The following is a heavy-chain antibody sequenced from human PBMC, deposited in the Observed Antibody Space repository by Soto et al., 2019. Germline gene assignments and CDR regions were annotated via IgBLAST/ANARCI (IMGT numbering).Heavy chain of an antibody. CDR1: GFTFSSYE. D-gene: IGHD6-19*01. V-gene: IGHV3-48*03. J-gene: IGHJ4*02. CDR2: ISSSGSTI. CDR3: ARGLIAVAPFVFDY. Sequence: PGGSLRLSCAASGFTFSSYEMNWVRQAPGKGLEWVSYISSSGSTIYYADSVKGRFTISRDNAKNSLYLQMNSLRAEDTAVYYCARGLIAVAPFVFDYWGQGTLVTVSS.